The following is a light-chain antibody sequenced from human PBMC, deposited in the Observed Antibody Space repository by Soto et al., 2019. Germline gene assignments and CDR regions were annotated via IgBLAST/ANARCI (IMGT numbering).Light chain of an antibody. J-gene: IGKJ3*01. CDR1: QRINNNF. V-gene: IGKV3-20*01. Sequence: EVALTQSPGTLSLSPGERATLSCRASQRINNNFLAWYQQKPGQAPRLLIYGASISATSIPDRFTGSGSGTDFTLPISRLEPAEFAVYYCQQYCSSPGFTFGPGTKVDIK. CDR2: GAS. CDR3: QQYCSSPGFT.